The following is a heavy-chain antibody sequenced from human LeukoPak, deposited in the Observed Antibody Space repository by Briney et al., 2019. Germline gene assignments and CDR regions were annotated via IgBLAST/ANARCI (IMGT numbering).Heavy chain of an antibody. Sequence: SETLSLTCTVSGGSISSYYWSWIRQPAGKGLEWIGRLYTSGSTNYNPSRKSRVTMSVDTSKNQFSLKLTSMTAADTAVYYCARGGSSGYYYGWGQGTLVTVSS. CDR3: ARGGSSGYYYG. CDR1: GGSISSYY. J-gene: IGHJ4*02. V-gene: IGHV4-4*07. D-gene: IGHD3-22*01. CDR2: LYTSGST.